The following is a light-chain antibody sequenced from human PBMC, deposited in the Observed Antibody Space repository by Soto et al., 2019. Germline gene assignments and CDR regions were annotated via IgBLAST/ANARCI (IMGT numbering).Light chain of an antibody. J-gene: IGKJ1*01. CDR1: PSVSSY. CDR3: QQCSYWLT. CDR2: DAS. V-gene: IGKV3-11*01. Sequence: EIVLTQSPATLSLSPGERATLSCRASPSVSSYLAWYQQKPGQAPRLLIYDASNRATGIPARFSGSGSGTDFTLTSSSLEPEDFAVYCCQQCSYWLTFGQGNKVEI.